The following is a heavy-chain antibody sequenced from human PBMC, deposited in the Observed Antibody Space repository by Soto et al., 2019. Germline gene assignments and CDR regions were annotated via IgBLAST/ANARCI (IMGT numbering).Heavy chain of an antibody. CDR1: GGSISSYY. V-gene: IGHV4-59*01. D-gene: IGHD2-15*01. CDR2: IYYSGST. J-gene: IGHJ4*02. Sequence: PSETLSLTCTVSGGSISSYYWSWIRQPPGKGLEWIGYIYYSGSTNYNPSLKSRVTISVDTSKNQFSLKLSSVTAADTAVYYCASSRLDCSGGSCYVYWGQGTLVTVSS. CDR3: ASSRLDCSGGSCYVY.